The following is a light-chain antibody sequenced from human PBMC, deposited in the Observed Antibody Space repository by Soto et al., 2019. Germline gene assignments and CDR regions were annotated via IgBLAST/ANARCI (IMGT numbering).Light chain of an antibody. Sequence: QPVLTQPRSVSGSLGQSVTISCTGTSSDVGGYNYVSWYQHHPGKAPKLMIYDVSKRPSGVPDRFSGSKSGNTASLTISGLQAEDEADYYCCSYAGSYTWVFGGGTKLTVL. CDR1: SSDVGGYNY. CDR2: DVS. J-gene: IGLJ3*02. V-gene: IGLV2-11*01. CDR3: CSYAGSYTWV.